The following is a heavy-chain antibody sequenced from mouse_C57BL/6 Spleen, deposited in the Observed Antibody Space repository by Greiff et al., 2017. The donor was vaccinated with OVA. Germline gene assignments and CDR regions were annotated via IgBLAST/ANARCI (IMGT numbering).Heavy chain of an antibody. CDR3: ARSAPNYYGSSPYWYFDV. Sequence: QVQLKQPGAELVRPGTSVKLSCKASGYTFTSYWMHWVKQRPGQGLEWIGVIDPSDSYTNYNQKFKGKATLTVDTSSSTAYMQLSSLTSEDSAVYYCARSAPNYYGSSPYWYFDVWGTGTTVTVSS. J-gene: IGHJ1*03. D-gene: IGHD1-1*01. CDR1: GYTFTSYW. V-gene: IGHV1-59*01. CDR2: IDPSDSYT.